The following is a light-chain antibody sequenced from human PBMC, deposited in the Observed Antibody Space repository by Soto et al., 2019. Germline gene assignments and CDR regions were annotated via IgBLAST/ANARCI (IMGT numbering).Light chain of an antibody. Sequence: EIVLTQSPATLSLSPGERATLSCRASQSATSYLFGYQQQPGQAPTLLIYDASNRATGIPARLSGSGSGAAFSLTISSLEPQDYAVYYYHQRNNSSPITFGQGTRLDIK. CDR2: DAS. V-gene: IGKV3-11*01. CDR1: QSATSY. CDR3: HQRNNSSPIT. J-gene: IGKJ5*01.